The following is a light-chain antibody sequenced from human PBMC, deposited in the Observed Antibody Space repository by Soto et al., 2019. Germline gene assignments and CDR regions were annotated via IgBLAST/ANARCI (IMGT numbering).Light chain of an antibody. J-gene: IGKJ4*01. CDR3: MQSLQTPLT. Sequence: DIVMTQSPLSLPVTPGEPASISCRSSQSLQHSNGYNCLDWYLQKPGQSPQLLIYLGSNRASGVPDRFSGSGSGTDFTLKISRVEAEDVGVYYCMQSLQTPLTFGGGTKVEIK. CDR2: LGS. CDR1: QSLQHSNGYNC. V-gene: IGKV2-28*01.